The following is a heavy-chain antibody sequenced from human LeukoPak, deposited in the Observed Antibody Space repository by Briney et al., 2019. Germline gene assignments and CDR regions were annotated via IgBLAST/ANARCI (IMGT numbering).Heavy chain of an antibody. D-gene: IGHD3-16*01. CDR2: IYHTGST. CDR1: GDPIRTYY. V-gene: IGHV4-59*08. J-gene: IGHJ4*02. CDR3: ENYVGAPRS. Sequence: SETLSLTCSVSGDPIRTYYWTWSRQPPGKGLEWIGYIYHTGSTNYNPSLKSRVTLSIDTSRSQFSLTLTSVTAAETAEYNSENYVGAPRSWGQGTLVTVSS.